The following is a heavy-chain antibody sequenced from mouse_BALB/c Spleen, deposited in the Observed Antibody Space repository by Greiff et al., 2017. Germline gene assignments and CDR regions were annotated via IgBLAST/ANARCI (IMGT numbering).Heavy chain of an antibody. CDR3: ASYYGFAY. J-gene: IGHJ3*01. CDR1: GFAFSSYD. V-gene: IGHV5-12-1*01. CDR2: ISSGGGST. D-gene: IGHD2-1*01. Sequence: EVKLMESGGGLVKPGGSLKLTCAASGFAFSSYDMSWVRQTPEKRLEWVAYISSGGGSTYYPDTVKGRFTISRDNAKNTLYLQMSSLKSEDTAMYYCASYYGFAYWGQGTLVTVSA.